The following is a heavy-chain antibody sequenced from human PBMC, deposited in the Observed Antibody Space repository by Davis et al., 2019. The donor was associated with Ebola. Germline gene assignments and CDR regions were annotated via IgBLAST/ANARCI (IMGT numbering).Heavy chain of an antibody. J-gene: IGHJ5*02. CDR3: AREKGDDFWGNWFDP. CDR1: GFTFSSYW. CDR2: IKQDGSEK. V-gene: IGHV3-7*01. Sequence: GGSLRLSCAASGFTFSSYWMSWVRQAPGKGLGWVANIKQDGSEKYYVDSVKGRFTISRDNAKNSLYLQMNSLRAEDTAVYYCAREKGDDFWGNWFDPWGQGTLVTVSS. D-gene: IGHD3-3*01.